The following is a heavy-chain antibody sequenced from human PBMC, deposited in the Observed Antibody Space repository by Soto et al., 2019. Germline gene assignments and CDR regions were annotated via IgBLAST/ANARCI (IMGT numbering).Heavy chain of an antibody. Sequence: QVQLVESGGGVVQPGRSLRLSCAASGFTFSSYAMHWVRQAPGKGLEWVAVISYDGSNKYYADSVKGRFTISRDNSKNTLYLQMNRLRAEDTAVYYCAITDTRLGYCSGGSCPLFDYWGQGTLVTVSS. V-gene: IGHV3-30-3*01. J-gene: IGHJ4*02. CDR1: GFTFSSYA. D-gene: IGHD2-15*01. CDR3: AITDTRLGYCSGGSCPLFDY. CDR2: ISYDGSNK.